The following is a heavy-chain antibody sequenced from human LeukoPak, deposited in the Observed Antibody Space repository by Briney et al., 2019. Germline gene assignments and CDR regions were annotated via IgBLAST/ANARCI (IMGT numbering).Heavy chain of an antibody. CDR2: IDWDDDK. CDR3: ARYDSSGYYSDY. D-gene: IGHD3-22*01. CDR1: GFSLSTSGMC. V-gene: IGHV2-70*11. Sequence: SGPTLVNPTQTLTLTCTFSGFSLSTSGMCVSWIRQPPGKALEWLARIDWDDDKYYSTSLKTRLTISKDTSKNQVVLTMTNMDPVDTATYYCARYDSSGYYSDYWGQGTLVTVSS. J-gene: IGHJ4*02.